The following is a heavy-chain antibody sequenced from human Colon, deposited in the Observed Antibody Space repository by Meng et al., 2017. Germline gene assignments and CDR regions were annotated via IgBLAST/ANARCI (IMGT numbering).Heavy chain of an antibody. Sequence: VVLLRSGGGWVGPVGSLLLSCVASGFTFSNWAMSWVRQTPVKGLEWVSAISGSGEDTYYGDSVKGRFTISRDNSKNTLYLQMNSLRGEDTAVYFCAKGRRGFSYGPDHWGQGTLVTVSS. V-gene: IGHV3-23*01. J-gene: IGHJ5*02. D-gene: IGHD5-18*01. CDR1: GFTFSNWA. CDR2: ISGSGEDT. CDR3: AKGRRGFSYGPDH.